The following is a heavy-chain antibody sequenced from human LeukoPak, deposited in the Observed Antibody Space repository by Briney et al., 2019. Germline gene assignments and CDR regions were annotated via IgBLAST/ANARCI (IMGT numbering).Heavy chain of an antibody. V-gene: IGHV4-39*07. CDR1: GGSIDSGTYY. CDR3: ARVGNPLVTVFAWFDP. J-gene: IGHJ5*02. Sequence: SETLSLTCTVSGGSIDSGTYYWGWIRQSPGKGLAWIGSIYYRGSTNYNPSLKSRVTISVDTSKNQFSLKLSSVTAADTAVYYCARVGNPLVTVFAWFDPWGQGTLVTVSS. CDR2: IYYRGST. D-gene: IGHD3-3*01.